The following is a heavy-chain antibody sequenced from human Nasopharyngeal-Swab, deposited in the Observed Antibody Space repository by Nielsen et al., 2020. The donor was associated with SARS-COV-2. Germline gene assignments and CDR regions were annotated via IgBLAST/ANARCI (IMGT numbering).Heavy chain of an antibody. J-gene: IGHJ6*02. D-gene: IGHD2-15*01. V-gene: IGHV5-10-1*01. CDR3: ARDSCSGGSCSPLGYYGMDV. CDR2: IDPSDSYT. Sequence: VRQMPGKGLEWMGRIDPSDSYTNYSPSFQGHVTISADKSISTAYLQWSSLKASDTATYYCARDSCSGGSCSPLGYYGMDVWGQGTTVTVSS.